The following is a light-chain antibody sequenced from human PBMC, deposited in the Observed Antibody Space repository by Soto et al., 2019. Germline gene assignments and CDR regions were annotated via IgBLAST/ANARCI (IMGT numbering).Light chain of an antibody. Sequence: DIPLTQSPSFLSASVGDRVTVTCRASQDISSYLSWYQQKPGKAPKLLIHTASTVQSGVPSRFSGSGSGAEFTLTISSLQPDDFATYYCQQRHSYPITFGQGTRLDIK. CDR3: QQRHSYPIT. V-gene: IGKV1-9*01. J-gene: IGKJ5*01. CDR2: TAS. CDR1: QDISSY.